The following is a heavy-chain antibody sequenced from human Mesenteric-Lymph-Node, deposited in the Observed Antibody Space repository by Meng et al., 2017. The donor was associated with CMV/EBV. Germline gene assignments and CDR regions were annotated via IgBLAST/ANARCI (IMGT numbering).Heavy chain of an antibody. V-gene: IGHV3-48*04. D-gene: IGHD3-16*01. CDR3: ARSVGGFDY. J-gene: IGHJ4*02. CDR2: IDSSSSII. Sequence: GESLKISCAASGFTFNTYSMNWVRQAPGKGLEWVSYIDSSSSIIYYADSVKGRFTISRDNAKNSLYLQMNSLRAEDTAVYYCARSVGGFDYWGQGILVTVSS. CDR1: GFTFNTYS.